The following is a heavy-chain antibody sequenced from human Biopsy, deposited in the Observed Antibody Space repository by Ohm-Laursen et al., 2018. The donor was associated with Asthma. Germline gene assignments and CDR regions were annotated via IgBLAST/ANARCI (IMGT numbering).Heavy chain of an antibody. D-gene: IGHD3-3*01. CDR3: ARRITIFGVVQKDHGMDA. Sequence: GTLSLTCTVSSGSMTPTSHYWDWIRQAPGKGLEWIGYISYGGKTSYNPSLKNRVTISRDTSKNQFSLRLTSVTAADTAVYFCARRITIFGVVQKDHGMDAWGQGTTVIVSS. V-gene: IGHV4-39*01. CDR1: SGSMTPTSHY. J-gene: IGHJ6*02. CDR2: ISYGGKT.